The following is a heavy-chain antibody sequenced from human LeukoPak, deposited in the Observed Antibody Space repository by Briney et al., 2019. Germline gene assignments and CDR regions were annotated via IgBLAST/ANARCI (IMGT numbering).Heavy chain of an antibody. J-gene: IGHJ5*02. CDR3: ARVATTREYNWFDP. D-gene: IGHD5-12*01. Sequence: GGSLRLSCAASGFTFSSYWMSWVRQAPGKGLEWVANIKQDGSEKYYVDSVKGRFTISRDNAKNSLYLQMNSVRAEDTAVYYCARVATTREYNWFDPWGQGTLVTVSS. V-gene: IGHV3-7*01. CDR2: IKQDGSEK. CDR1: GFTFSSYW.